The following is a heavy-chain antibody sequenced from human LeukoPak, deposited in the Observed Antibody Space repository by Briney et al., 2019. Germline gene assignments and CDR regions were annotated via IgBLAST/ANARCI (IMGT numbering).Heavy chain of an antibody. Sequence: GRSLRLSCAASGFTFDDYAMHWVRQAPGKGLEWVSGISWNSGSIGYADSVKGRFTISRDNAKNSLYLQMNSLRAEDTALYYCAKDHYYDSSGYLAYWGQGTLVTVSS. CDR2: ISWNSGSI. D-gene: IGHD3-22*01. V-gene: IGHV3-9*01. CDR1: GFTFDDYA. CDR3: AKDHYYDSSGYLAY. J-gene: IGHJ4*02.